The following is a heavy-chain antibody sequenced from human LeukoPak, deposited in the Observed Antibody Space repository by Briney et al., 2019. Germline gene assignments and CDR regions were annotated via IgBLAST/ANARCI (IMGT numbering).Heavy chain of an antibody. Sequence: SETLSLTCAVYGGSFSGYYWSWIRQPPGKGLEWIGYIYYSGSTNYNPSLKSRVTISVDTSKNQFSLKLSSVTAADTAVYYCARDENYDFWSGYGHWGQGTLVTVSS. D-gene: IGHD3-3*01. CDR1: GGSFSGYY. CDR3: ARDENYDFWSGYGH. V-gene: IGHV4-59*01. J-gene: IGHJ4*02. CDR2: IYYSGST.